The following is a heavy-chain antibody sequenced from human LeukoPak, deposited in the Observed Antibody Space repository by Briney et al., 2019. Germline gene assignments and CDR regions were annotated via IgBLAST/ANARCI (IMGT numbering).Heavy chain of an antibody. CDR3: ANYTSGGHWSY. CDR2: IGYDGSNR. J-gene: IGHJ4*02. V-gene: IGHV3-30-3*01. Sequence: GGSLRLSCAASGFTFSSFPMHWVRQAPGKGLEWVAVIGYDGSNRYYADSVKGRFIISRDNSQNTLHLQMNSLRVEDTAVYYCANYTSGGHWSYWGQGTLVTVSS. CDR1: GFTFSSFP. D-gene: IGHD3-10*01.